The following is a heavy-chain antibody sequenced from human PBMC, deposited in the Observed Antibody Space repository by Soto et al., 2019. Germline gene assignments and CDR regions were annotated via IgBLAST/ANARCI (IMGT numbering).Heavy chain of an antibody. D-gene: IGHD3-3*01. J-gene: IGHJ6*02. CDR1: GGSISSYY. CDR2: IYTSGST. V-gene: IGHV4-4*07. CDR3: ARDRLHDFWSGYYSYYYYGMDV. Sequence: SETLSLTCTVSGGSISSYYWSWIRQPAGKGLEWIGRIYTSGSTNYNPSLKSRVTMSVDTSKNQFSLKLSSVTAADTAVYYCARDRLHDFWSGYYSYYYYGMDVWGQGTTVTVSS.